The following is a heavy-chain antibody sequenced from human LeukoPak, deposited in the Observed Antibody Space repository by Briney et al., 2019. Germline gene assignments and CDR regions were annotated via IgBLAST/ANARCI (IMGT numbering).Heavy chain of an antibody. D-gene: IGHD5-12*01. Sequence: SETLSLTCTVSGGSISSSSYHWGRIRQPPGKGLEWIGSIYYSGSTYYNPSLKSRVTISVDTSKNQFSLKLSSMTAADTAVYYCASGNTGYDRDSFDIWGQGTMVTVSS. CDR1: GGSISSSSYH. CDR3: ASGNTGYDRDSFDI. V-gene: IGHV4-39*07. CDR2: IYYSGST. J-gene: IGHJ3*02.